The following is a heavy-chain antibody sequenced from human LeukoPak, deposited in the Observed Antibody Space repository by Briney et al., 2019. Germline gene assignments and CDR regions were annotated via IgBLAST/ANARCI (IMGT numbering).Heavy chain of an antibody. Sequence: GGSLRLSCEASGFRFSDYWMTWIRQAPGKGLEWVANIKEDGREKYYADSVKGRFTLSKDNAKNSVYLQMNSLGAEDTAVYYCARGWGEKGYCRGGTCNNPQFDYWGQGILVTVSS. D-gene: IGHD2-15*01. V-gene: IGHV3-7*01. CDR3: ARGWGEKGYCRGGTCNNPQFDY. J-gene: IGHJ4*02. CDR2: IKEDGREK. CDR1: GFRFSDYW.